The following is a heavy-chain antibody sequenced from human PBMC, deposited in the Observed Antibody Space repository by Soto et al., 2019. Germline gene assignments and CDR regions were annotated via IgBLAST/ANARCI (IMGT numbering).Heavy chain of an antibody. D-gene: IGHD2-15*01. J-gene: IGHJ6*02. Sequence: QVQLQESGPGLVKPSQTLSLTCTVSGGSISSGGYYWSWIRQHPGKGLEWIGYIYYSGSTYYNPSLKSRVTISVDTSKNQFSLKLSSVTAADTAVYYCARVGSGGSPYYYGMDVWGQGTTVTVSS. V-gene: IGHV4-31*03. CDR2: IYYSGST. CDR1: GGSISSGGYY. CDR3: ARVGSGGSPYYYGMDV.